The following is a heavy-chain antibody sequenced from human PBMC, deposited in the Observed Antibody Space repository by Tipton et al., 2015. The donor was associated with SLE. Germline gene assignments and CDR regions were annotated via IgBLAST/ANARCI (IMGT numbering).Heavy chain of an antibody. Sequence: SLRLSCAASGFTFSNYAMSWVRQAPGKGLEWVSIISGSGGTIFYSDSLKGRFIISRDNSKNPLYLQMNSLRAEDTAAYYCAKRVEYGGNSGRAFDSWGQGTLVTVSS. CDR3: AKRVEYGGNSGRAFDS. V-gene: IGHV3-23*01. D-gene: IGHD4-23*01. CDR2: ISGSGGTI. J-gene: IGHJ4*02. CDR1: GFTFSNYA.